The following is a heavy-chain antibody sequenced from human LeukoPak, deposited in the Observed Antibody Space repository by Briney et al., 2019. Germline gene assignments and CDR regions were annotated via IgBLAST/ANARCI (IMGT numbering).Heavy chain of an antibody. Sequence: ASVKVSCKASGYTCTSYGISWVRQAPGQGLEWMGWISAYNGNTNYAQKLQGRVTMTTDTSTSTAYMALRSLRSDDTAVYYCARDNGGSDFWSGYYNYWGQGTLVTVSS. CDR3: ARDNGGSDFWSGYYNY. CDR1: GYTCTSYG. J-gene: IGHJ4*02. CDR2: ISAYNGNT. V-gene: IGHV1-18*01. D-gene: IGHD3-3*01.